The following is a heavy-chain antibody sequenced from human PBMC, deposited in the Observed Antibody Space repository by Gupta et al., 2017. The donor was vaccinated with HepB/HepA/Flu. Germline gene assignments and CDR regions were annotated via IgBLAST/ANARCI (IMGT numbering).Heavy chain of an antibody. V-gene: IGHV3-15*01. CDR1: GFTFSNAW. CDR2: IKTKTDGGTT. CDR3: TTLSSGYRLDS. J-gene: IGHJ4*02. D-gene: IGHD6-19*01. Sequence: EVQLVESGGGLIKPGGSLRLSCAASGFTFSNAWMTWVRQAPGKGLEWVGRIKTKTDGGTTDYAAPVKGRFTISRDDSKNTLYLQMNSLKTEDTAVYYGTTLSSGYRLDSGGQGTLVTVSS.